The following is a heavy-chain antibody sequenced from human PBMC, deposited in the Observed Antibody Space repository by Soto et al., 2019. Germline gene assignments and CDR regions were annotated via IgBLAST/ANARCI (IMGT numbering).Heavy chain of an antibody. CDR1: GGTFRKYG. CDR2: IIPMFGTA. J-gene: IGHJ4*02. CDR3: ARSVGVTTLSYLDY. D-gene: IGHD1-26*01. Sequence: VASVKVSCKASGGTFRKYGISWVRQAPGQGLEWLGGIIPMFGTATSTQNFQGRLTITADESTSTAYMELSSLTSEDTAVYFCARSVGVTTLSYLDYWGQGTQVTVSS. V-gene: IGHV1-69*13.